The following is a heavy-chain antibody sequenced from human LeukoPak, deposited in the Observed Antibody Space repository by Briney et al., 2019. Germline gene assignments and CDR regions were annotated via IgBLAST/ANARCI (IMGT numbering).Heavy chain of an antibody. CDR1: GGSISSGTYY. Sequence: KPSETLSLTCTVSGGSISSGTYYWSWIRQHPGKGLEWIGYIYYSGITYYNPSLKSRVAISVLTSKNQFSLELTSVTAADTAVYYCARHRGYDYVDHWGQGTLVTVSS. D-gene: IGHD5-12*01. V-gene: IGHV4-31*03. J-gene: IGHJ4*02. CDR2: IYYSGIT. CDR3: ARHRGYDYVDH.